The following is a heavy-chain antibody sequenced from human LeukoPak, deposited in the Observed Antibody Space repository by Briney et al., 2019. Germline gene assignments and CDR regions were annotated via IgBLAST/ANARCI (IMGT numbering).Heavy chain of an antibody. Sequence: SETLSLTCTVSGGSMSSYSWSWIRQPPGRGLEWIGYIYYRGTTNHHPSLKSRVTISVDTSKNQFSLKLNSVTAADTAVYYCASSGGYYFDYWGQGTLVTVSS. CDR1: GGSMSSYS. D-gene: IGHD6-19*01. V-gene: IGHV4-59*12. CDR3: ASSGGYYFDY. CDR2: IYYRGTT. J-gene: IGHJ4*02.